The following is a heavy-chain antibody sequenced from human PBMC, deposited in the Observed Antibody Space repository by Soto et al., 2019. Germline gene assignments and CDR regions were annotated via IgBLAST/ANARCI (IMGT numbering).Heavy chain of an antibody. CDR1: GYTFTGYY. V-gene: IGHV1-2*04. CDR3: ARGGDGYNVGAVY. D-gene: IGHD2-21*01. J-gene: IGHJ4*02. Sequence: ASVKVSCKASGYTFTGYYMHWVRQAPGQGLEWMGWINPNSGGTNYAQKFQGWVTMTRDTSISTAYMELSRLRSDDTAVYYCARGGDGYNVGAVYWGQGTPVTVSS. CDR2: INPNSGGT.